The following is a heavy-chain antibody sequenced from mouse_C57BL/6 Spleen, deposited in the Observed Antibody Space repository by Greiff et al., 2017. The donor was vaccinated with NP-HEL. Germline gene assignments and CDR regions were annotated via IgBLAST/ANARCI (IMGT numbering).Heavy chain of an antibody. CDR2: ISSGGDYI. CDR3: TRANWAYYAMDY. V-gene: IGHV5-9-1*02. J-gene: IGHJ4*01. CDR1: GFTFSSYA. Sequence: EVKVVESGEGLVKPGGSLKLSCAASGFTFSSYAMSWVRQTPEKRLEWVAYISSGGDYIYYADTVKGRFTISRDNARNTLYLQMSSLKSEDTAMYYCTRANWAYYAMDYWGQGTSVTVSS. D-gene: IGHD4-1*01.